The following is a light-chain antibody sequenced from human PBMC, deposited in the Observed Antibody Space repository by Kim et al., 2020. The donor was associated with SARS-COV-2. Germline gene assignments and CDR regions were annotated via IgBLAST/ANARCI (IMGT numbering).Light chain of an antibody. CDR3: QVSDSNSDYRV. CDR2: YDS. CDR1: NIGGKS. J-gene: IGLJ3*02. V-gene: IGLV3-21*04. Sequence: APGKTARITCAGNNIGGKSVHWYQQKSDQAPVLVIFYDSDRPAGIPERFSGSNSGNTATLSISRVEAGDEADYYCQVSDSNSDYRVFGGGTQLTVL.